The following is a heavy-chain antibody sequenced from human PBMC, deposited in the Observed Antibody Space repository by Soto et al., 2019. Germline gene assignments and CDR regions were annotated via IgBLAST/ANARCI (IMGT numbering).Heavy chain of an antibody. CDR1: GGTFSSYT. D-gene: IGHD3-22*01. J-gene: IGHJ4*02. CDR2: IIPILGIA. CDR3: ARDLPSHYYDSSGYYY. Sequence: SVKVSCKASGGTFSSYTISWVRQAPGQGLEWMGRIIPILGIANYAQKFQGRVTITADKSTSTAYMELSSLRSEDTAVYYCARDLPSHYYDSSGYYYRGQGTLVTVS. V-gene: IGHV1-69*04.